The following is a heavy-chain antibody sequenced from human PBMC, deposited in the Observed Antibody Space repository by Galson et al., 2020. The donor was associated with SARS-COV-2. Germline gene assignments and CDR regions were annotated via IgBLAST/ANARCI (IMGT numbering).Heavy chain of an antibody. CDR3: AKGGIVGATIGGFDY. Sequence: GESLKISCAASGFTFSSYAMSWVRQAPGKGLEWVSAISGSGGSTYYADSVKGRFTISRDNSKNTLYLQMNSLRAEDTAVYYCAKGGIVGATIGGFDYWGQGTLVTVSS. CDR2: ISGSGGST. J-gene: IGHJ4*02. D-gene: IGHD1-26*01. CDR1: GFTFSSYA. V-gene: IGHV3-23*01.